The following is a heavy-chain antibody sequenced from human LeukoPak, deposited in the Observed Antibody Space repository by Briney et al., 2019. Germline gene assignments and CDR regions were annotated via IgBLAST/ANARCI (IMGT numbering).Heavy chain of an antibody. V-gene: IGHV1-2*02. CDR2: INPNTGGT. CDR3: ARDPPAYPCTTTRCYPEVDY. J-gene: IGHJ4*02. CDR1: GYTFSGNF. Sequence: ASVKVSCKASGYTFSGNFIHWVRQAPGLGLEWMGWINPNTGGTNSAEKFQGRVTLTRDTSLTIAYMELTSLRSDDTAVYYCARDPPAYPCTTTRCYPEVDYWGQGTLVTVSS. D-gene: IGHD2-2*01.